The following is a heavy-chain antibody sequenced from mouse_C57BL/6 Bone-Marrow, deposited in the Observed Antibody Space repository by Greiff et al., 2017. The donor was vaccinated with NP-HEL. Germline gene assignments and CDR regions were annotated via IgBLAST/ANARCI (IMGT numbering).Heavy chain of an antibody. Sequence: VKVVESGPGLVQPSQSLSITCTVSGFSLTSYGVHWVRQSPGKGLEWLGVIWRGGSTDYNAAFMSRLSITNDNSKSQVFFKMNSLQADDTAIYYCAKSGSSGPAMDYWGQGTSVTVSS. V-gene: IGHV2-5*01. J-gene: IGHJ4*01. CDR3: AKSGSSGPAMDY. CDR2: IWRGGST. CDR1: GFSLTSYG. D-gene: IGHD3-2*02.